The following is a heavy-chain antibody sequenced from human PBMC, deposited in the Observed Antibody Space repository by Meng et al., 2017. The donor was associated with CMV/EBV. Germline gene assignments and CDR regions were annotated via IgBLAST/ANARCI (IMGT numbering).Heavy chain of an antibody. D-gene: IGHD6-6*01. Sequence: GESLKISCAASGFTFNTAWMNWVRQAPGKGLEWVGRIKSKSYGGAADYVAAVKGRFTISRDNSEDTLYLQMNRLKIEDSGVYYCLSEEDGIKARRGGQGTLVTVSS. J-gene: IGHJ4*02. CDR3: LSEEDGIKARR. CDR2: IKSKSYGGAA. CDR1: GFTFNTAW. V-gene: IGHV3-15*01.